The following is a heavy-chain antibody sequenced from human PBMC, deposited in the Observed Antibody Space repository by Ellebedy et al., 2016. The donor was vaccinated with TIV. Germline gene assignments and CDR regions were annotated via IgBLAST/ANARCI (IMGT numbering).Heavy chain of an antibody. D-gene: IGHD1-26*01. CDR3: VAGRVGDY. V-gene: IGHV3-30*03. Sequence: GGSLRLSCAASGFIFSNYGMHWVRQAPGKGLEWVTFISYDGSNQYYSDSVKGRFTISRDNSKNTLYLQMNGLRVEDTAGYYCVAGRVGDYWGQGTLVTVSS. J-gene: IGHJ4*02. CDR2: ISYDGSNQ. CDR1: GFIFSNYG.